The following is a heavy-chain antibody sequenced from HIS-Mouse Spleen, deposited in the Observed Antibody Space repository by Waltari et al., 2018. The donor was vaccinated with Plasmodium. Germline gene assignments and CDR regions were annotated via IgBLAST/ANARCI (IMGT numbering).Heavy chain of an antibody. CDR2: INHSGST. CDR3: ARAYYDFWRGYRFDY. J-gene: IGHJ4*02. CDR1: GGSFSGYY. D-gene: IGHD3-3*01. Sequence: QVQLQQWGAGLLKPSETLSLTCAVYGGSFSGYYWSWIRQPPGKGLEWIGEINHSGSTNYNPSLKSRVTISVDTSKNQFSLKLSSVTAADTAVYYCARAYYDFWRGYRFDYWGQGTLVTVSS. V-gene: IGHV4-34*01.